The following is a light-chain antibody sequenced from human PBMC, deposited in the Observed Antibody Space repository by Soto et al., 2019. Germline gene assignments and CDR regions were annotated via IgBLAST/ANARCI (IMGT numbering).Light chain of an antibody. J-gene: IGKJ2*01. CDR2: DAS. V-gene: IGKV3-11*01. CDR3: QQRSGCPHT. Sequence: EIVLTQSPATLSLSPGERATLSCRASQSVSKFLAWYLQKPGQPPRLLIYDASNRATAIPARFSGSGAGTDFTLASSRLGPEDFGIYYCQQRSGCPHTVGQGPKLEIK. CDR1: QSVSKF.